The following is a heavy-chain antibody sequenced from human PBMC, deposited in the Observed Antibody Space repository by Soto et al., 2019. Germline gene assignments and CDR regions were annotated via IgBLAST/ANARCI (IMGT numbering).Heavy chain of an antibody. Sequence: QITLKESGPTLVKPTQTLTLTCTFSGFSLTTPGAGVGWIRQPPGKALEWLALIYWNDDKRYRPSLKTRLTITKDTSKNQVVLIMTNMDTVDTSTYYCAHRGYGDYPRDNWFDPWGQGVPVIVSS. D-gene: IGHD4-17*01. CDR1: GFSLTTPGAG. J-gene: IGHJ5*02. CDR3: AHRGYGDYPRDNWFDP. V-gene: IGHV2-5*01. CDR2: IYWNDDK.